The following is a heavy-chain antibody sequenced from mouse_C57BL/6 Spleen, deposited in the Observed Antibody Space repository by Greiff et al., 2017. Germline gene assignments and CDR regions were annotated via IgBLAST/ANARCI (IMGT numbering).Heavy chain of an antibody. CDR3: ARSGKGYDEGLAD. CDR1: GYTFTSYW. D-gene: IGHD2-2*01. Sequence: QVQLQQPGAELVKPGASVKLSCKASGYTFTSYWMHWVKQRPGRGLEWIGRIDPNSGGTKYNEKFKSKATLTVDKPSSTAYIQLSSLTAEDSAVYYCARSGKGYDEGLADGGQGTLVTVSA. CDR2: IDPNSGGT. J-gene: IGHJ3*01. V-gene: IGHV1-72*01.